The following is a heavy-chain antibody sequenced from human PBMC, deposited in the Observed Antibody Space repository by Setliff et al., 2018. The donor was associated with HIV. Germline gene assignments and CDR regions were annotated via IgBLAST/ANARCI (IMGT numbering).Heavy chain of an antibody. CDR3: ARKYTGGPLDY. D-gene: IGHD6-19*01. J-gene: IGHJ4*02. CDR2: ISTYNGNT. V-gene: IGHV1-18*01. Sequence: ASVKVSCKASGYSFTTSGVSWVRQAPGQGLEWMGWISTYNGNTHYAQKLQGRVTTTTDTSTSTAYMELRSLRSDDTAMYYCARKYTGGPLDYWGQGTLVTVSS. CDR1: GYSFTTSG.